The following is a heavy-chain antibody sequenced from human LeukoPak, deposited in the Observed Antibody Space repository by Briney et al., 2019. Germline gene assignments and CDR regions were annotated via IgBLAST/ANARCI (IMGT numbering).Heavy chain of an antibody. CDR1: GFIFTDHW. D-gene: IGHD5/OR15-5a*01. CDR3: ARAVDDADY. V-gene: IGHV3-7*01. J-gene: IGHJ4*02. CDR2: IKEDESAK. Sequence: GGSLRLFCLASGFIFTDHWMRWVRQAPGKGLEWVANIKEDESAKFYADCVRGRFTISRDNAKNSLYLQMNNQTVEDTAVYYCARAVDDADYWGRGTLVTVSS.